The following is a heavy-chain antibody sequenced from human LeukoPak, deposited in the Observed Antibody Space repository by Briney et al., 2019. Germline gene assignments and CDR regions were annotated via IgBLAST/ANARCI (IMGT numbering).Heavy chain of an antibody. V-gene: IGHV4-4*07. J-gene: IGHJ5*02. CDR1: GGSIINHY. CDR2: IYSSGSA. CDR3: ARDVRYASGWSTPEA. D-gene: IGHD6-19*01. Sequence: KPSETLSLTCTVSGGSIINHYWSWIRQPAGKGLEWIGRIYSSGSANYSASLKSRVSISIDTSNNHFSLNLTSVTAADTALYCCARDVRYASGWSTPEAWGQGTLVTVSS.